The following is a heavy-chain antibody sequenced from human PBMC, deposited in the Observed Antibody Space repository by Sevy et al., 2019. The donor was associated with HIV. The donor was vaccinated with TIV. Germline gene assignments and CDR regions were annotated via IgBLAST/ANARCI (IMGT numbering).Heavy chain of an antibody. J-gene: IGHJ4*02. CDR1: GFTFSSYA. Sequence: GGSLRLSCAASGFTFSSYAMSWVRQAPGKGLEWVSAMSGSGGSTYYADSVKGRFTISRDNSKNTLYLQMNSLRAEDTAVYYCAKDESGFGEFYFDYWGQGTLVTVSS. D-gene: IGHD3-10*01. CDR2: MSGSGGST. CDR3: AKDESGFGEFYFDY. V-gene: IGHV3-23*01.